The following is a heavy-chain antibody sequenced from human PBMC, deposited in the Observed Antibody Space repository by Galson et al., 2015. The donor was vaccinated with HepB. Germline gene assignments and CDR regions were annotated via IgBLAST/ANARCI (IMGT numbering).Heavy chain of an antibody. CDR2: ISYDGSNK. J-gene: IGHJ4*02. V-gene: IGHV3-30*04. D-gene: IGHD3-22*01. CDR3: ARGIYDSRNYYMDY. Sequence: SLRLSCAASGFTFSSYAMHWVRQAPGKGLEWVAVISYDGSNKYYADSVMGRFTISRDNSKNTLYLQMNSLRAEDTAVYYCARGIYDSRNYYMDYWGQGTLVTVSS. CDR1: GFTFSSYA.